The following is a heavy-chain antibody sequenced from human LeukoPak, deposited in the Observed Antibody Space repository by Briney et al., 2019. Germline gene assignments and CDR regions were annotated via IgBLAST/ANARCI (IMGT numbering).Heavy chain of an antibody. Sequence: PGGSLRLSCSASGFTFSSYAIHWVRQAPGKGLEYVSAISSNGGSTYYADSVKGRFTISRDNSKNTLYLQMSSLRAEDTAVYYCVKGGGYGDYVYDYWGQGTLVTVSS. V-gene: IGHV3-64D*06. CDR1: GFTFSSYA. CDR2: ISSNGGST. J-gene: IGHJ4*02. D-gene: IGHD4-17*01. CDR3: VKGGGYGDYVYDY.